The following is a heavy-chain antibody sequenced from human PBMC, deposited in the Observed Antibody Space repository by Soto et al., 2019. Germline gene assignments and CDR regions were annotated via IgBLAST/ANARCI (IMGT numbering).Heavy chain of an antibody. CDR2: IYHSGST. J-gene: IGHJ4*02. CDR3: ARRVKYGSGRRPAYYFDY. D-gene: IGHD3-10*01. Sequence: SETLSLTCAVSGYSISSAYYWGWIRQPPGKGLEWIGSIYHSGSTYYNPSLKSRVTISVDTSKNQFSLKLSSVTAADTAVYYCARRVKYGSGRRPAYYFDYWGQGTLVTVSS. CDR1: GYSISSAYY. V-gene: IGHV4-38-2*01.